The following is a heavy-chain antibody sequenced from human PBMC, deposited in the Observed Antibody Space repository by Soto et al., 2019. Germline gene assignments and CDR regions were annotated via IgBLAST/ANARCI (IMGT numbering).Heavy chain of an antibody. Sequence: SETLSLTCTVSGGSISSGGYYWSWIRQHPGKGLEWIGYIYYSGSTYYNPSLKSRVTISVDTSKNQFSLKLSSVTAADTAVYYCAQYYYGSGSYGNWFDPWGQGTLVTVSS. CDR3: AQYYYGSGSYGNWFDP. D-gene: IGHD3-10*01. V-gene: IGHV4-31*03. CDR2: IYYSGST. J-gene: IGHJ5*02. CDR1: GGSISSGGYY.